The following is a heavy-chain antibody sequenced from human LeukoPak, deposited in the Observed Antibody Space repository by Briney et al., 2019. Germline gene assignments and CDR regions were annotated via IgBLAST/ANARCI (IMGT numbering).Heavy chain of an antibody. CDR3: AKGSGYSSGWEFDY. J-gene: IGHJ4*02. CDR1: GFTFSTYS. CDR2: ISTSSHTI. V-gene: IGHV3-48*02. D-gene: IGHD6-19*01. Sequence: GGSLRLSCAASGFTFSTYSMNWVRQAPGKGLEWVSYISTSSHTIYYADSVKGRFTISRGNAKNSLYLQMNSLRDEDTAVYYCAKGSGYSSGWEFDYWGQGILVTVSS.